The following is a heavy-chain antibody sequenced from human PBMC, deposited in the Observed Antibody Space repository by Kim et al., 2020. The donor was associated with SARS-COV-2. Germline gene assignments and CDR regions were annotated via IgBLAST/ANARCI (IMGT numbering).Heavy chain of an antibody. D-gene: IGHD2-2*01. CDR2: ISYDGSNK. J-gene: IGHJ4*02. Sequence: GGSLRLSCAASGFTFSSYGMHWVRQAPGKGLEWVAVISYDGSNKYYADSVKGRFTISRDNSKNTLYLQMNSLRAEDTAVYYCAKAETSSTSFAHYWGQGTLVTVSS. CDR3: AKAETSSTSFAHY. V-gene: IGHV3-30*18. CDR1: GFTFSSYG.